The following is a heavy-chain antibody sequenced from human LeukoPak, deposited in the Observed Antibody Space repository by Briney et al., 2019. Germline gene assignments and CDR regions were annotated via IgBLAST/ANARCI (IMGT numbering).Heavy chain of an antibody. Sequence: GGSLRLSCAASGFTFNTYGMHWVRQAPGKGLEWVAVISHDGGNIFYADSVKGRFTISRDNSKNTLYLQMNSLRAEDTAVYYCAKDLSTVTTVGPFDYWGQGTLVTVSS. CDR3: AKDLSTVTTVGPFDY. CDR2: ISHDGGNI. D-gene: IGHD4-23*01. CDR1: GFTFNTYG. J-gene: IGHJ4*02. V-gene: IGHV3-30*18.